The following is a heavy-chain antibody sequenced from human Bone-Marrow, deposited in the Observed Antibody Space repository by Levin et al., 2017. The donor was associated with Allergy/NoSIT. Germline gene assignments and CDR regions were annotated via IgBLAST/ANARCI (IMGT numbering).Heavy chain of an antibody. CDR1: GDSVSSTSAA. CDR3: ARIARRFQEDYFDS. J-gene: IGHJ4*02. Sequence: SQTLSLTCAISGDSVSSTSAAWNWIRQSPSRGLEWLGRTYYRSKWDVDYAVSVKSRITIKPDTSKNQFSLQRNSVTPEDTAVYYCARIARRFQEDYFDSWGQGTLVTVSS. V-gene: IGHV6-1*01. CDR2: TYYRSKWDV.